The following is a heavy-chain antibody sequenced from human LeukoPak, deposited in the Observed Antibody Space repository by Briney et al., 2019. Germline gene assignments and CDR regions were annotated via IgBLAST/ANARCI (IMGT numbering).Heavy chain of an antibody. CDR1: GGSISSSSYY. CDR3: ARLRGLGPSDAFDI. D-gene: IGHD2-15*01. J-gene: IGHJ3*02. V-gene: IGHV4-39*01. CDR2: IYYSRST. Sequence: SETLSLTCTVSGGSISSSSYYWGWIRQPPGKGLEWIGSIYYSRSTYYNPSLKSRVTISVDTSKNQFSLKLSSVTAADTAVYYCARLRGLGPSDAFDIWGQGTMVTVSS.